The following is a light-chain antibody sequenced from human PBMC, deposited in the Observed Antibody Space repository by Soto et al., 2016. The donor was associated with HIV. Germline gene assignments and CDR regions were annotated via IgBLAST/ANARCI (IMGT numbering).Light chain of an antibody. Sequence: SYELAQPPSVFVSPGQTASITCSGDKLGDKYVCWYQQKPGQSPVLVIYQDNKRPSGIPERFSGSHSGKTATLTISGTQAMDEADYFCQAWDISAVVFGGGTKLTVL. CDR3: QAWDISAVV. CDR2: QDN. V-gene: IGLV3-1*01. CDR1: KLGDKY. J-gene: IGLJ3*02.